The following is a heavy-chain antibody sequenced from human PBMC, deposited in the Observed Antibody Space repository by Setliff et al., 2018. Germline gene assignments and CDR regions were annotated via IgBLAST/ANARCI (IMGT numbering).Heavy chain of an antibody. CDR1: GFTFNNYA. D-gene: IGHD2-2*02. V-gene: IGHV3-23*01. CDR3: AKGGSTSCYTEIDY. J-gene: IGHJ4*02. Sequence: TGGSLRLSCVASGFTFNNYAMTWVRQAPGKGLEWVSSISDSGGSTYYADSVKGRFTISRDNSKSTLYLQMLSLRAEDTAVYYCAKGGSTSCYTEIDYWGQGTLVTVSS. CDR2: ISDSGGST.